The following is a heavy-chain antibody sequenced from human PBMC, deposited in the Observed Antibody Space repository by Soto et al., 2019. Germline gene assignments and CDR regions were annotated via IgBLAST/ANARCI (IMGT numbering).Heavy chain of an antibody. J-gene: IGHJ4*02. V-gene: IGHV3-30-3*01. CDR2: ISFDGNNK. CDR3: ARREDKSAWSVIGW. CDR1: GFTFNTYA. Sequence: QVQLVESGGTVVQPGESLRLSCAASGFTFNTYAMHWVRQAPGKGLEWVAIISFDGNNKYYADSVKGRFTISRDNSNDALYLQMNSLNTDDTAVYYCARREDKSAWSVIGWWGQGTLVTVSS. D-gene: IGHD2-21*01.